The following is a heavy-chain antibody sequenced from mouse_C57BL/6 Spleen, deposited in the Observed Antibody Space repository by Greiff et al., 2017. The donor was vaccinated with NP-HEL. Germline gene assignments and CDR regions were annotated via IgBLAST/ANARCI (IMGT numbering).Heavy chain of an antibody. J-gene: IGHJ2*01. V-gene: IGHV1-19*01. CDR2: INPYNGGT. D-gene: IGHD3-2*02. Sequence: VQLKESGPVLVKPGASVKMSCKASGYTFTDYYMNWVKQSHGKSLEWIGVINPYNGGTSYNQKFKGKATLTVDKSSSTAYMELNSLTSEDSAVYYCARGSSGYQYFDYWGQGTTLTVSS. CDR1: GYTFTDYY. CDR3: ARGSSGYQYFDY.